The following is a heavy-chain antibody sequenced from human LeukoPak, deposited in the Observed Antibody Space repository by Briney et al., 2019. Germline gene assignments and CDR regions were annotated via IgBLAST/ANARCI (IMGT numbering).Heavy chain of an antibody. CDR3: ARDTMIVVAHYDYYYGMDV. D-gene: IGHD3-22*01. J-gene: IGHJ6*02. Sequence: ASVKASCKAFGYTFTSYYMHWVRQAPGQGLEWMGIINPSGGSTSYAQKFQGRVTMTRDTSTSTVYMELSSLRSEDTAVYYCARDTMIVVAHYDYYYGMDVWGQGTTVTVSS. CDR2: INPSGGST. V-gene: IGHV1-46*01. CDR1: GYTFTSYY.